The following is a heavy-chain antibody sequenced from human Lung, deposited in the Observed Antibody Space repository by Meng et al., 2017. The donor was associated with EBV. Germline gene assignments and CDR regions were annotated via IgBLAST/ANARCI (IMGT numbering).Heavy chain of an antibody. V-gene: IGHV4-39*01. Sequence: RKEWGAGLLNPSETLSLPCAVYGDSISSSSYYWAWIRQPQGKGLEWIGTIYYSGSTSCNPSLKSRVTISVDTSKSQFSLNLSSVTAADTAVYYCARHAHDYIWGSYRYWDYWGQGTLVTVSS. CDR1: GDSISSSSYY. CDR3: ARHAHDYIWGSYRYWDY. D-gene: IGHD3-16*02. J-gene: IGHJ4*02. CDR2: IYYSGST.